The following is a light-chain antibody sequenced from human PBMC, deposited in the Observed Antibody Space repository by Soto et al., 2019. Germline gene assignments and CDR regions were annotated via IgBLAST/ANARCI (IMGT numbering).Light chain of an antibody. CDR2: WAS. CDR1: QSLLYNSNNKNY. J-gene: IGKJ5*01. V-gene: IGKV4-1*01. CDR3: QQYYTTPPVT. Sequence: DIVMTQSPDSLAVSLGERATINCKSSQSLLYNSNNKNYLAWYQQKAGQPPKLLIYWASTRDSGVPDRFSGSGSGTDFTLTISSLQAEDVAVYFCQQYYTTPPVTFGQGTRLEIK.